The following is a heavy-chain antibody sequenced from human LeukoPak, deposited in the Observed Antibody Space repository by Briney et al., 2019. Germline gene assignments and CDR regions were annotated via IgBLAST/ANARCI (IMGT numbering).Heavy chain of an antibody. D-gene: IGHD3-10*01. J-gene: IGHJ4*02. CDR3: AKDSYYYYGSGSYLV. V-gene: IGHV4-34*01. CDR1: GGSFSGYY. CDR2: INHSGST. Sequence: SETLSLTCAVYGGSFSGYYWSWIRQPPGKGLEWIGEINHSGSTNYNPSLKSRVTISVDTSKNQFSLKLSSVTAADTAVYYCAKDSYYYYGSGSYLVWGQGTLVTVSS.